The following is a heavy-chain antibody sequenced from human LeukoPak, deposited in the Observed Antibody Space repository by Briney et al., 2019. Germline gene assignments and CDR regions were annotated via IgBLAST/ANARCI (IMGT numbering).Heavy chain of an antibody. CDR1: GGSISSYY. J-gene: IGHJ3*02. CDR3: ARTYYYDSSGYYSDAFDI. D-gene: IGHD3-22*01. V-gene: IGHV4-59*01. Sequence: SETLSLTCTVSGGSISSYYRSWIRQPPGKGLEWIGYIYYSGSTNYNPSLKSRVTISVDTSKNQFSLKLSSVTAADTAVYYCARTYYYDSSGYYSDAFDIWGQGTMVTVSS. CDR2: IYYSGST.